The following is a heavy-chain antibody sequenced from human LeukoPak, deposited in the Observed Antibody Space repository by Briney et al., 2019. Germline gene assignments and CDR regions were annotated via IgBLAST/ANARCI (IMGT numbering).Heavy chain of an antibody. J-gene: IGHJ4*02. D-gene: IGHD1-26*01. Sequence: SETLSLTCTISGASIDSYYWSWIRQPPGKGLEWIGYIYYSGTTNYNPSLKRRVTISIDTSKNQFSLRLSSVTAADTAMYYCAKSGGYGLIDYWGQGTLVTVSS. CDR2: IYYSGTT. V-gene: IGHV4-59*08. CDR3: AKSGGYGLIDY. CDR1: GASIDSYY.